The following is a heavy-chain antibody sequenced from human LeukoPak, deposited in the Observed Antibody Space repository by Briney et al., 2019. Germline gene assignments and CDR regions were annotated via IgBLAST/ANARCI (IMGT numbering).Heavy chain of an antibody. CDR2: INHSGST. CDR1: GGSFSGYY. V-gene: IGHV4-34*01. CDR3: ARQKWFGDLNWFDP. D-gene: IGHD3-10*01. Sequence: NTSETLSLTCAVYGGSFSGYYWSWIRQPPGKGLEWIGEINHSGSTNYNPSLKSRVIISEDTSKNQFSLKLNSVTAADTAVYYCARQKWFGDLNWFDPWGQGTLVTVSS. J-gene: IGHJ5*02.